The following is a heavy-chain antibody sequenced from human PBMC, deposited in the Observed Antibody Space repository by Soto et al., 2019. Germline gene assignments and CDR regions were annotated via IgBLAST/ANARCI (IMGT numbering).Heavy chain of an antibody. CDR2: ISSSGSTI. V-gene: IGHV3-48*03. CDR1: GFTFSSYE. Sequence: TGGSLRLSCAASGFTFSSYEMDWVRQAPGKGLEWVSYISSSGSTIYYADSVKGRFTISRDNAKNSLYLQMNSLRAEDTAVYYCAPGLGAWFDPWGQGTLVTVSS. CDR3: APGLGAWFDP. J-gene: IGHJ5*02.